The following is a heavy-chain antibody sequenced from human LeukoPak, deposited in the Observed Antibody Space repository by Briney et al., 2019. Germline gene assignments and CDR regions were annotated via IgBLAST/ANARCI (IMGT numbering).Heavy chain of an antibody. CDR3: ARGGSLRDGDNGIGY. CDR1: GYTFTSYD. V-gene: IGHV1-8*01. D-gene: IGHD4-17*01. J-gene: IGHJ4*02. Sequence: ASVKVSCKASGYTFTSYDINWVRQATGQGLEWMGWMNPNGGNTGYAQKFQGRVTMTRNTSISTAYMELSSLRSEDTAVYYCARGGSLRDGDNGIGYWGQGTLVTVSS. CDR2: MNPNGGNT.